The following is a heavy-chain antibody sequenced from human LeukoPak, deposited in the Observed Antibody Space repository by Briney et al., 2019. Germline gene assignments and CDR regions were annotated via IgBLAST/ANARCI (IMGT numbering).Heavy chain of an antibody. CDR1: GFTFSSFA. J-gene: IGHJ4*02. Sequence: GGSLRLSCAASGFTFSSFAMSWVRQTPGKGLEWLSAITGTGDGTYYADSVMGRFTISRDNSKNTLYLQMNNLRAEDTAVYYCVKDVTPQYYFFDSWGQGTLVTVSS. V-gene: IGHV3-23*01. CDR2: ITGTGDGT. D-gene: IGHD4-11*01. CDR3: VKDVTPQYYFFDS.